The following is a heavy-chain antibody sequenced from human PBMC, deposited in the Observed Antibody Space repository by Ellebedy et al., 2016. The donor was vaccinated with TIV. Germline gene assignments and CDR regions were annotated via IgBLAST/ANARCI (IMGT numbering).Heavy chain of an antibody. Sequence: SETLSLXXTVSGGSISSSSYYWSWIRQPPGKGLEWIGYIYHSGSTYYNPSLKSRVTISVDRSKNQFSLKLSSVTAADTAVYYCARGWYSSAPKTRFSWFDPWGQGTLVTVSS. CDR1: GGSISSSSYY. D-gene: IGHD6-25*01. CDR3: ARGWYSSAPKTRFSWFDP. J-gene: IGHJ5*02. CDR2: IYHSGST. V-gene: IGHV4-30-2*01.